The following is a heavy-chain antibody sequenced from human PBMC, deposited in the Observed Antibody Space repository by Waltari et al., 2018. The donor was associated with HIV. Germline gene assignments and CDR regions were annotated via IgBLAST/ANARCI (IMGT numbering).Heavy chain of an antibody. Sequence: QVRLEQWGAGLLKPSETLTLTCAVYGASFSGYYWSRIRNHPGKGLEWIGEINHSGSTNYNPSLKSRVSISIDTSKNQFSLRLTSVTAADTAVYYCARGLPKLQSGIPGYWGQGTLVTVSS. V-gene: IGHV4-34*01. J-gene: IGHJ4*02. CDR2: INHSGST. CDR1: GASFSGYY. D-gene: IGHD3-10*01. CDR3: ARGLPKLQSGIPGY.